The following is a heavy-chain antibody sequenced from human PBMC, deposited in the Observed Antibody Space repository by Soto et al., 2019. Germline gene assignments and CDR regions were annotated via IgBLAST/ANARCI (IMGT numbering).Heavy chain of an antibody. V-gene: IGHV1-3*01. J-gene: IGHJ6*02. CDR2: INAGNGNT. Sequence: ASVKVSCKASGYTFTSYAMHWVRQAPGQRLEWMGWINAGNGNTKYSQKFQGRVTITRDTSVSTAYMVLNSLTSEDTVVYYCARDVGDYDQSGMDVWGQGTTVTVSS. CDR1: GYTFTSYA. CDR3: ARDVGDYDQSGMDV. D-gene: IGHD3-3*01.